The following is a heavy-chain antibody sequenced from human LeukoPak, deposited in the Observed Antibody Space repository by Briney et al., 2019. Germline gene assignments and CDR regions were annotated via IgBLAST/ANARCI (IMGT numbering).Heavy chain of an antibody. Sequence: SVKVSCTASAHTLTTYGISWVRQAPGHGLEWLGWINSKETQTNRAQKLQGRVTMTTDTSTSTAFLDLRSLRSDDTAVYFCARGWELHDWGQGTLVTVSS. V-gene: IGHV1-18*01. D-gene: IGHD1-26*01. CDR3: ARGWELHD. CDR2: INSKETQT. CDR1: AHTLTTYG. J-gene: IGHJ4*02.